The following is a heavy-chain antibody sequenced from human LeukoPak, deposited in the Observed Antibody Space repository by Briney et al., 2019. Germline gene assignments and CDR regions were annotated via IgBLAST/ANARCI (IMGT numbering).Heavy chain of an antibody. Sequence: SQTLSLTCTVCGDSISSGDYYWSWIRQPAGKGLEWIGRIYTSGSTNYNPSLKSGVTMSVDTSKNQFSQKLSSVTAADTAVYYCARDGYYYDSSSYIRFDYWGQGTLVTVSS. D-gene: IGHD3-22*01. CDR2: IYTSGST. J-gene: IGHJ4*02. V-gene: IGHV4-61*02. CDR3: ARDGYYYDSSSYIRFDY. CDR1: GDSISSGDYY.